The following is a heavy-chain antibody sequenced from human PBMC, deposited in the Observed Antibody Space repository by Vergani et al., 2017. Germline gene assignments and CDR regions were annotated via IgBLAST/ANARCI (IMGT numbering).Heavy chain of an antibody. Sequence: VEAGGGLVQPGGSLRLSCTASGFTFQSFAFHWVRQVSGRGREWVSGIDRNYGVKNGNSFEGRFSISRDNAKKAVFLQMNNLRHEDTALYFCVKDNDDDADGPFYLWGRGTLVTVSS. CDR3: VKDNDDDADGPFYL. V-gene: IGHV3-9*01. J-gene: IGHJ2*01. CDR1: GFTFQSFA. CDR2: IDRNYGVK. D-gene: IGHD3-16*01.